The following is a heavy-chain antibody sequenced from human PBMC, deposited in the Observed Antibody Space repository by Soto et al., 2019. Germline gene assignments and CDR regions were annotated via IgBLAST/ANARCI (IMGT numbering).Heavy chain of an antibody. CDR3: ARSLYSSSWYHSGNSYYYYGMDV. CDR1: GGTFGIYA. D-gene: IGHD6-13*01. V-gene: IGHV1-69*12. Sequence: QVQLVQSGAEVKKPGSSVKVSCKASGGTFGIYAITWVRQAPGQGLEWMGGIIAFSDIVNYTQKLQGRVTITADESTNTAYMALSRLRSEDTAVYYCARSLYSSSWYHSGNSYYYYGMDVWGQGTTVTVSS. J-gene: IGHJ6*02. CDR2: IIAFSDIV.